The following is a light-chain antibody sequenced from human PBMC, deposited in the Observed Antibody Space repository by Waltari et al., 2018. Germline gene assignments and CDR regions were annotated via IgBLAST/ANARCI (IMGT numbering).Light chain of an antibody. J-gene: IGKJ4*01. CDR2: AAS. CDR1: QSISYN. CDR3: QQSYRTPLT. Sequence: DIQMSQSPSSLSASLGDRVTITCRASQSISYNLNWYQQRLGEATKLLIYAASSLQSGVPSRFSGRGSGTDFTLTISSLQPEDFASYYCQQSYRTPLTFGGGTKVEIK. V-gene: IGKV1-39*01.